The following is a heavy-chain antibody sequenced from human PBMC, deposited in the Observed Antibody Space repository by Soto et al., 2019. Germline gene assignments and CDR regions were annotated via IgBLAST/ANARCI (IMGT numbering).Heavy chain of an antibody. CDR2: IWSDGSSK. Sequence: QVQLVESGGGVVQPGRSLTLSCAASGFAFGNYGIHWVRQAPGKGLEWVAVIWSDGSSKYYGDSVKGRFTISRDNSKNTVYLPMNRLRAEDTAVYCCASDRGEEPAGKETVSQFDYWGKGTLVTVSS. V-gene: IGHV3-33*01. D-gene: IGHD6-13*01. J-gene: IGHJ4*02. CDR3: ASDRGEEPAGKETVSQFDY. CDR1: GFAFGNYG.